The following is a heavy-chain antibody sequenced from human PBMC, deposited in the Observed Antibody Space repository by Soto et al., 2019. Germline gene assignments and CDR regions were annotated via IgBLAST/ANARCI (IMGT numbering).Heavy chain of an antibody. D-gene: IGHD3-16*01. CDR1: GGTFSSYA. Sequence: ASVKVSCKASGGTFSSYAIHWVRQAPGQGLEWVGEISPKSGGTRYAQKFQGRVTMTKDTSITTVYTELSNLSPDDTAVYYCGKGRSGEVGVFYWGQGTLVTVSS. J-gene: IGHJ4*02. CDR3: GKGRSGEVGVFY. CDR2: ISPKSGGT. V-gene: IGHV1-2*02.